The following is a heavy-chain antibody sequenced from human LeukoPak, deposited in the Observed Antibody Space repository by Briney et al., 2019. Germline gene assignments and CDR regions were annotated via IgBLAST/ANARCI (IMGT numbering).Heavy chain of an antibody. CDR2: ISWNSGSI. Sequence: GRSLRLSCAASGFTFDDYAMHWVRQAPGKGLEWVSGISWNSGSIGYADSVKGRFTISRDNTKNLLYLQMNSLTAEDSAVYHCGRFGYVSAVDTWGQGALVTVSS. CDR1: GFTFDDYA. J-gene: IGHJ5*02. V-gene: IGHV3-9*01. CDR3: GRFGYVSAVDT. D-gene: IGHD2-15*01.